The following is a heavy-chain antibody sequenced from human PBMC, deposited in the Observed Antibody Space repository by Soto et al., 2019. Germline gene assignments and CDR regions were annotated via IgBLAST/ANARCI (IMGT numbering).Heavy chain of an antibody. J-gene: IGHJ4*02. CDR1: GYTFTDHG. CDR2: ISAYSDYT. D-gene: IGHD2-21*01. V-gene: IGHV1-18*01. Sequence: QIQLVQSGAEVKKPGASVKVSCKASGYTFTDHGISWVRQAPGQGCEWMGWISAYSDYTAYAQKFQGRVTMTTDKYANTAYMELRSLTSDDTAVYYCAKDRPRLTQNLLDGYWGQGTLVTVSS. CDR3: AKDRPRLTQNLLDGY.